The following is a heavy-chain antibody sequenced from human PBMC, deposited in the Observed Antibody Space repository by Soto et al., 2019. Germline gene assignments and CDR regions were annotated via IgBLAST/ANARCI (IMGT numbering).Heavy chain of an antibody. CDR3: AKTARVGDDCSSTSCYHYYYYGMDV. V-gene: IGHV3-23*01. J-gene: IGHJ6*02. Sequence: GGSLRLSCAASGFTFSSYAMSWVRQAPGKGLEWVSAISGSGGSTYYADSVKGRFTISRDNSKNTLYLQMNSLRAEDTAVYYCAKTARVGDDCSSTSCYHYYYYGMDVWGQGTTVTVSS. D-gene: IGHD2-2*01. CDR1: GFTFSSYA. CDR2: ISGSGGST.